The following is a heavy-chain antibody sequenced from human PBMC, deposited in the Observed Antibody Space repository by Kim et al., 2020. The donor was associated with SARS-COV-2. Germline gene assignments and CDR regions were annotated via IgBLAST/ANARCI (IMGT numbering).Heavy chain of an antibody. CDR1: GFTFSDYY. CDR3: ARDLREVPNISGWFDP. J-gene: IGHJ5*02. V-gene: IGHV3-11*05. CDR2: ISSSSSYT. D-gene: IGHD3-10*01. Sequence: GGSLRLSCAASGFTFSDYYMSWIRQAPGKGLEWVSYISSSSSYTNYADSVKGRFTISRDNAKNSLYLQMNSLRAEDTAVYYCARDLREVPNISGWFDPWGQGTLVTVSS.